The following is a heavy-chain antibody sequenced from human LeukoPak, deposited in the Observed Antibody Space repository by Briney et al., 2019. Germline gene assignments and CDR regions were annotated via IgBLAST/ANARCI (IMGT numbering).Heavy chain of an antibody. V-gene: IGHV3-30-3*01. CDR2: ISYDGSNK. CDR3: AKDAHKIYCSSTSCPNWFDP. J-gene: IGHJ5*02. CDR1: GFTFSSYA. Sequence: QSGGSLRLSCAASGFTFSSYAMHWVRQAPGKGLEWVAVISYDGSNKYYADSVKGRFTISRDNSKNTLYLQMNSLRAEDTAVYYCAKDAHKIYCSSTSCPNWFDPWGQGTLVTVSS. D-gene: IGHD2-2*01.